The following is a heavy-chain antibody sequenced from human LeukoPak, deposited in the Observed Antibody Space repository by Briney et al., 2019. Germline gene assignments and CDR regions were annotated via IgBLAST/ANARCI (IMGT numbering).Heavy chain of an antibody. Sequence: ASVKVSCKASGYTFTGYYMHWVRQAPGQGLEWMGWINPNSGGTSYAQKFQGRVTMTRDTSISTAYMELSRLRSDDTAVYYCARDSLAVRGVNWQNDYWGQGTLVTVSS. D-gene: IGHD3-10*01. J-gene: IGHJ4*02. CDR1: GYTFTGYY. CDR3: ARDSLAVRGVNWQNDY. V-gene: IGHV1-2*02. CDR2: INPNSGGT.